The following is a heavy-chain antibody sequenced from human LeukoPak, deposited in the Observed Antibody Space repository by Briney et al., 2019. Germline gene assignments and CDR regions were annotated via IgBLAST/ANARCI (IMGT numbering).Heavy chain of an antibody. V-gene: IGHV3-23*01. Sequence: GGSLRLSCAASGFTFSSYAMSWVRQAPGKGLEWVSVISGSGGSTYYADSVKGRFTISRDNSKNTLYLQMNSLRAEDTAVYYCAKDGTIFGVVNPTISYMDVWGKGTTVTVSS. D-gene: IGHD3-3*01. CDR2: ISGSGGST. CDR3: AKDGTIFGVVNPTISYMDV. CDR1: GFTFSSYA. J-gene: IGHJ6*03.